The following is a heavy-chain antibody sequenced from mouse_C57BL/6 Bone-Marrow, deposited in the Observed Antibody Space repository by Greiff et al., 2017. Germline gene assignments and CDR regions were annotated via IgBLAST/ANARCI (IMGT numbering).Heavy chain of an antibody. CDR2: ISNGGGST. Sequence: EVMLVESGGGLVQPGGSLKLSCAASGFTFSDYYMYWVRQTPEKRLEWVAYISNGGGSTYYPDTVKGRFTISRDNAKNTLYLQMSRLKSEDTAMYYCARQFYDYGGFAYWGQGTLVTVSA. CDR3: ARQFYDYGGFAY. V-gene: IGHV5-12*01. D-gene: IGHD2-4*01. J-gene: IGHJ3*01. CDR1: GFTFSDYY.